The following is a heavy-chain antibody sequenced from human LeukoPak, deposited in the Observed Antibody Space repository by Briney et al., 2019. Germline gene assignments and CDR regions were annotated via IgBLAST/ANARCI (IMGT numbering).Heavy chain of an antibody. V-gene: IGHV3-30*02. Sequence: PGGSLRLSCAASGFTFSDYGMHWVRQAPGKGLEWVTFIWYDGSNKYYADSVKGRFTISRDNSKNMLYLQMNSLRAEDTALYYCAKGYHNSWYSDYMDVWGKGTTVTVSS. D-gene: IGHD6-13*01. CDR2: IWYDGSNK. CDR3: AKGYHNSWYSDYMDV. J-gene: IGHJ6*03. CDR1: GFTFSDYG.